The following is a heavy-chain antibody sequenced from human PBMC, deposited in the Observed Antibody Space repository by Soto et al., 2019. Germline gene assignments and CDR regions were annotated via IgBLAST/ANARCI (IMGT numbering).Heavy chain of an antibody. CDR1: GYTFTGYY. CDR3: ARGVPGYCSSTSCYTDYYYYGMDV. D-gene: IGHD2-2*02. V-gene: IGHV1-2*02. J-gene: IGHJ6*02. Sequence: GASVKVSCKASGYTFTGYYMHWVRHAPGQGLEWMGWINPNSGGTNYAQKFQGRVTMTRATSISTAYMELSRLRSDDTAVYYCARGVPGYCSSTSCYTDYYYYGMDVWGQGTTVTVSS. CDR2: INPNSGGT.